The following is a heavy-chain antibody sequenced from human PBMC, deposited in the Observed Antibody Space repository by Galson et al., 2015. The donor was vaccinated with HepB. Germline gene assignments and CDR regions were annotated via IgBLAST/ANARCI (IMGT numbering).Heavy chain of an antibody. CDR1: GFIFNNHA. V-gene: IGHV3-23*01. CDR3: ARVSPIRHFDR. D-gene: IGHD3-16*01. Sequence: SLRLSCAASGFIFNNHAMAWVRQAPGKGLEWVAMITGSGSGTYEAESVKGRFTISRDKFNSTLDLQMNSLRAEDTAVYFCARVSPIRHFDRWGQGILVTVSS. J-gene: IGHJ4*02. CDR2: ITGSGSGT.